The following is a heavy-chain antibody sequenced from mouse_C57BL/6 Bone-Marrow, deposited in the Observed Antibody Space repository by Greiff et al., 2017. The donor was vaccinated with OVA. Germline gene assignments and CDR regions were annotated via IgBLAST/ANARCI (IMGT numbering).Heavy chain of an antibody. CDR1: GYTFTSYW. D-gene: IGHD1-1*01. CDR3: AREEGFITTRGYFDY. J-gene: IGHJ2*01. Sequence: QVQLQQPGAELVKPGASVKLSCKASGYTFTSYWMHWVKQRPGRGLEWIGRIDPNSGGTKYNEKFKSKATLTVDKPSSTAYMQLSSLTSEDSAVYYCAREEGFITTRGYFDYWGQGTTLTVSS. V-gene: IGHV1-72*01. CDR2: IDPNSGGT.